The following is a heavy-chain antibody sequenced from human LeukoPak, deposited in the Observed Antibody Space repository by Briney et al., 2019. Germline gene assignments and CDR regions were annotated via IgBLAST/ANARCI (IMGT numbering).Heavy chain of an antibody. V-gene: IGHV3-23*01. D-gene: IGHD3-10*01. J-gene: IGHJ4*02. Sequence: GGSLRLSCAASGFTFSSYAMSWVRQAPGKGLEWVSAISGSGGSTYYADSVKGRFTISRDNSKNTLYLQMNSLRAEDTAVYYCAKVPVSHHSYGSGNFDYWGQGTLVTVSS. CDR2: ISGSGGST. CDR3: AKVPVSHHSYGSGNFDY. CDR1: GFTFSSYA.